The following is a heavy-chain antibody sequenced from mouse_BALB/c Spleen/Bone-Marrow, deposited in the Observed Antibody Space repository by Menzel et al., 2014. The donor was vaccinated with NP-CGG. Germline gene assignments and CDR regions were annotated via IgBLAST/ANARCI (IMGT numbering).Heavy chain of an antibody. V-gene: IGHV7-3*02. CDR3: ARFPMYC. J-gene: IGHJ4*01. Sequence: EVMLVESGGGLVQPGGSLRLSCTTSGFTFTDYYMSWVRQPPGKALEWLAFIRNKAYGYTTEYSASVRGRFTISRDNSQSILYLQMNTLRAEDSATYYCARFPMYCWGQGTSVTVSS. CDR1: GFTFTDYY. CDR2: IRNKAYGYTT.